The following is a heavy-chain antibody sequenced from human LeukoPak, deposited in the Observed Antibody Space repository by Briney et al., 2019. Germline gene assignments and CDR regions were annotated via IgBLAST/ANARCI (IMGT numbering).Heavy chain of an antibody. V-gene: IGHV1-69*04. CDR3: ARDFVTGEATDYYYYGMDV. J-gene: IGHJ6*02. CDR2: IIPILGIA. D-gene: IGHD7-27*01. Sequence: SVKVSCKASGGTFSSYAISWVRQAPGQGLEWMGRIIPILGIANYAQKFQGRVTITADKSTSTAYMELSSLRSEDTAVYYCARDFVTGEATDYYYYGMDVWGQGTTVTVSS. CDR1: GGTFSSYA.